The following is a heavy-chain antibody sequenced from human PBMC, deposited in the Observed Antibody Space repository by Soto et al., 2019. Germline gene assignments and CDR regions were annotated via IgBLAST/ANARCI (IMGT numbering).Heavy chain of an antibody. D-gene: IGHD3-22*01. CDR1: GSTFSSYW. CDR3: ARVLGGSGYGQTANWFDP. J-gene: IGHJ5*02. Sequence: GGSLRLSCAASGSTFSSYWMSWVRQAPGKGLEWVANIKQDGSEKYYVDSVKGRFTISRDNAKNSLYLQMNSLRAEDTAVYYCARVLGGSGYGQTANWFDPWGQGTLVTVS. V-gene: IGHV3-7*03. CDR2: IKQDGSEK.